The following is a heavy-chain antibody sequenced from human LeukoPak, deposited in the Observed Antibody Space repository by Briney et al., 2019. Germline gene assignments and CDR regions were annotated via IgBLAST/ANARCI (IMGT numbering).Heavy chain of an antibody. V-gene: IGHV5-51*01. CDR1: GYSFTNYW. CDR3: ARLRTMVRDNWFDP. Sequence: GESLKISCKGSGYSFTNYWIGWVRQMPGKGLEWMGIIYPGDSETRYSPSFQGQVTISADKSISTAYLQWSSLKASDTAMYYCARLRTMVRDNWFDPWGQGTLVTVSS. CDR2: IYPGDSET. D-gene: IGHD3-10*01. J-gene: IGHJ5*02.